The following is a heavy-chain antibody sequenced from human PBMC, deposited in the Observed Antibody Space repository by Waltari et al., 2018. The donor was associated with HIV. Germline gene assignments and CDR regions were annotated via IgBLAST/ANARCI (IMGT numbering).Heavy chain of an antibody. CDR2: IYTSGST. V-gene: IGHV4-61*02. D-gene: IGHD3-22*01. CDR3: ARGYYYDSSGYYYHRPFDY. Sequence: QVQLQESGPGLVKPSQTLSLTCTVSGGSISSGSYYWSWIRQPAGTGLEWIGRIYTSGSTNYNPSLRSRVTISVDTSKNQFSLKLSSVTAADTAVYYCARGYYYDSSGYYYHRPFDYWGQGTLVTVSS. CDR1: GGSISSGSYY. J-gene: IGHJ4*02.